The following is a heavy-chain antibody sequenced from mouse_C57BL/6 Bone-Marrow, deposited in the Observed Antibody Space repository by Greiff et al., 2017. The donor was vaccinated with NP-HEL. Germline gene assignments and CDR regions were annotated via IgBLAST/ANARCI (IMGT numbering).Heavy chain of an antibody. CDR1: GYSITSGYY. J-gene: IGHJ4*01. CDR2: ISYDGSN. V-gene: IGHV3-6*01. Sequence: DVKLQESGPGLVKPSQSLSLTCSVTGYSITSGYYWNWIRQFPGNKLEWMGYISYDGSNNYNPSLKNRISITRDTSKNQFFLKLNSVTTEDTATYYCARDQGYSNYDYAMDYWGQGTSVTVSS. CDR3: ARDQGYSNYDYAMDY. D-gene: IGHD2-5*01.